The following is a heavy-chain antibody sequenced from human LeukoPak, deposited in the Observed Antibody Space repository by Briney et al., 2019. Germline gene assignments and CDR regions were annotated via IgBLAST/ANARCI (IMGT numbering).Heavy chain of an antibody. CDR3: ARDYYYGSGSYRPPFDY. Sequence: ASVKVSCKASGYTFTSYYMHWVRQAPGQGLGWLGIINPGGGSTSYAQKFQGRVTMTRDMSTSTVYMELSSLRSEDTAVYYCARDYYYGSGSYRPPFDYWGQGTLVTVSS. D-gene: IGHD3-10*01. V-gene: IGHV1-46*01. CDR2: INPGGGST. CDR1: GYTFTSYY. J-gene: IGHJ4*02.